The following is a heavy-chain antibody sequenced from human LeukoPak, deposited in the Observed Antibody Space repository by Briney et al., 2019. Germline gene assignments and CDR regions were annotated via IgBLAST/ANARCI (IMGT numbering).Heavy chain of an antibody. Sequence: TGGSLRLSCAASGFTFSSYSMNWVRQAPGKGLEWVSSISSSSSYIYYADSVKGRFTISRDNAKNSLYLQMNSLRAEDTAVYYCARGLGVTTRRGDYWGQGTLVTVSS. V-gene: IGHV3-21*04. D-gene: IGHD4-17*01. CDR1: GFTFSSYS. CDR3: ARGLGVTTRRGDY. J-gene: IGHJ4*02. CDR2: ISSSSSYI.